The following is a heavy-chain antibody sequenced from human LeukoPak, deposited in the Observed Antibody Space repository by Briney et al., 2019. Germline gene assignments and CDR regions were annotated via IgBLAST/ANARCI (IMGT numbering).Heavy chain of an antibody. CDR3: ARDRPNHPYYYYGMDV. CDR1: GFTFSDYY. CDR2: ISSSGSTI. D-gene: IGHD1-14*01. V-gene: IGHV3-11*01. J-gene: IGHJ6*02. Sequence: GGSLRLSCAASGFTFSDYYMSWIRQAPGKGLEWVSYISSSGSTIYYADPVKGRFTISRDNAKNSLYLQMNSLRAEDTAVYYCARDRPNHPYYYYGMDVWGQATTVTVSS.